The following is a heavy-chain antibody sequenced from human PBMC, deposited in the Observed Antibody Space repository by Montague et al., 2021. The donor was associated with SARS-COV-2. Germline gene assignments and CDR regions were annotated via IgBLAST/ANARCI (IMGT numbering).Heavy chain of an antibody. CDR2: IYYSGST. J-gene: IGHJ2*01. D-gene: IGHD3-9*01. CDR1: GGSISSGDYH. Sequence: SETLSLTCTVSGGSISSGDYHWSWIRQPPGKGLEWIGYIYYSGSTYYNPSLKSRVTISVDTSKNQFSLKLSSVTAADTAVYYCARAFDWLSITRYWYFDLWGRGTLVTVSS. CDR3: ARAFDWLSITRYWYFDL. V-gene: IGHV4-30-4*01.